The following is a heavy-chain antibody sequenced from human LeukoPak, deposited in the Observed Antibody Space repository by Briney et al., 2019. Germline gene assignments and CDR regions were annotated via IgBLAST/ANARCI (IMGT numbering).Heavy chain of an antibody. J-gene: IGHJ4*02. CDR2: ISISGSTI. CDR1: GFTFSSYE. D-gene: IGHD3-9*01. V-gene: IGHV3-48*03. Sequence: GGSLRLSCAASGFTFSSYEMNWVRQAPGKGLEWVSFISISGSTIYYADSVKGRFTISRDSSRNTLHLQMNSLRAEDTAVYSCAKASLRYFDWFSDYWGQGTLVTVSS. CDR3: AKASLRYFDWFSDY.